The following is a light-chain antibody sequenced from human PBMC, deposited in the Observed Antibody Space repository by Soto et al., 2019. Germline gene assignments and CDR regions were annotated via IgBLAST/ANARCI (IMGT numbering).Light chain of an antibody. CDR2: GAS. CDR1: QIVGSN. V-gene: IGKV3-15*01. CDR3: QQYNSWPPVT. Sequence: EIVMTQSPATLSVSPGERATLSCRASQIVGSNLAWYQQKPGQAPRLLIYGASTRATGIPARFSGGGSGTEFTLTISSLQSEDLAVYYCQQYNSWPPVTFGGGTKVDI. J-gene: IGKJ4*01.